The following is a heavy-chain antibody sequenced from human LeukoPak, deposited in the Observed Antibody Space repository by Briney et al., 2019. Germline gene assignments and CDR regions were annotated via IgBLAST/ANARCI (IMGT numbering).Heavy chain of an antibody. CDR2: INHSGST. CDR1: GGSISSYY. D-gene: IGHD2-2*01. CDR3: ARGEPAGMDY. J-gene: IGHJ4*02. Sequence: ASETLSLTCTVSGGSISSYYWSWIRQPPGKGLEWIGEINHSGSTNYNPSLKSRVTISVDTSKNQFSLKLSSVTAADTAVYYCARGEPAGMDYWGQGTLVTVSS. V-gene: IGHV4-34*01.